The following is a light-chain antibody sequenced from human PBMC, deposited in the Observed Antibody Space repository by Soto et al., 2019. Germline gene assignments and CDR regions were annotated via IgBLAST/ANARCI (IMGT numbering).Light chain of an antibody. J-gene: IGKJ4*01. CDR1: QRVSSSY. CDR3: QQYGSSPLT. CDR2: SAS. V-gene: IGKV3-20*01. Sequence: EIVLSQSPGTLSLSPGERATLSCRASQRVSSSYLAWYQQKPGQAPRLLISSASSRATDIPDRFSGSGSGTDFTLTISRLEPEDFAMYYCQQYGSSPLTFGGGTKVDIK.